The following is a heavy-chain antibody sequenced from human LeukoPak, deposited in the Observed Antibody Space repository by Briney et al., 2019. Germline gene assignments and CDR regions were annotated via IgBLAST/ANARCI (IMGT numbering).Heavy chain of an antibody. CDR2: ISWNSGSI. J-gene: IGHJ4*02. CDR3: AKDIHSSSQGTFDY. V-gene: IGHV3-9*01. CDR1: GFTFDDYA. D-gene: IGHD6-6*01. Sequence: PGRSLRLSCAASGFTFDDYAMHWVRQAPGKGLEWVSGISWNSGSIGYADSVKGRFTISRDNAKNSLYLQMNSLRAEDTALYYCAKDIHSSSQGTFDYRGQGTLVTVSS.